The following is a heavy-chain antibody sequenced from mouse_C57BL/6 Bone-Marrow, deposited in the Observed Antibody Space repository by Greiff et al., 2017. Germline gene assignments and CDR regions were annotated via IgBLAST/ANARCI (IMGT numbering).Heavy chain of an antibody. V-gene: IGHV1-19*01. CDR3: ARYGYEAMDY. CDR1: GYTFTDYY. Sequence: QLQQSGPVLVKPGASVKMSCKASGYTFTDYYMNWVKQSHGKSLEWIGVINPYNGGTSYNQKFKGKATLTVDKSSSTAYMELNSLTSEDSAVYYCARYGYEAMDYWGQGTSVTVSS. D-gene: IGHD1-1*01. CDR2: INPYNGGT. J-gene: IGHJ4*01.